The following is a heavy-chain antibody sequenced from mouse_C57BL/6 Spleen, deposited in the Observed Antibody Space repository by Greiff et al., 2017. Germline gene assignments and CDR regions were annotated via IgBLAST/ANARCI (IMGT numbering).Heavy chain of an antibody. CDR3: TSSPVTGDY. V-gene: IGHV14-4*01. J-gene: IGHJ2*01. Sequence: VQLKQSGAELVRPGASVKLSCTASGFKIKDAYMHWVKQRPEQGLEWIGWIDPENGDAESASKFQGKATITADTSANTAYLQISSLPSEDTAVYYCTSSPVTGDYWGQGTTLTVSS. CDR2: IDPENGDA. D-gene: IGHD2-1*01. CDR1: GFKIKDAY.